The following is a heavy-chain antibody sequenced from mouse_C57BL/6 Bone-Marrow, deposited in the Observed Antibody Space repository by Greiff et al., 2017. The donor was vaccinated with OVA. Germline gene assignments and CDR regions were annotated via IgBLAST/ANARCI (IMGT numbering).Heavy chain of an antibody. CDR1: GFSLTGYG. CDR2: IWSGGST. J-gene: IGHJ3*01. V-gene: IGHV2-2*01. CDR3: ARGAY. Sequence: VQLVESGPGLVQPSQSLSITCTASGFSLTGYGVHWVRQSPGKGLEWLGVIWSGGSTDNNAAFISSLSISKDNSKSHVFFKMNSLHADDTAIYCCARGAYWGQGTLVTVSA.